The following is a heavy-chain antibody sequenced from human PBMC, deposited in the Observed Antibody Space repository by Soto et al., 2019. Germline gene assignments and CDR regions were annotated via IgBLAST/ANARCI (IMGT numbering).Heavy chain of an antibody. CDR2: ILSSGST. D-gene: IGHD6-13*01. Sequence: QVQLQESGPELVKPSETLSLTCTVSGGSVSSGSYYWTWIRQSPGKGLEWMGYILSSGSTDYNPSLKSRVTISVDTYKNEFSLKLRSVTAADTAVYYCARQRIAAAQYYFDYWGQGMLVTVSS. J-gene: IGHJ4*02. CDR1: GGSVSSGSYY. V-gene: IGHV4-61*01. CDR3: ARQRIAAAQYYFDY.